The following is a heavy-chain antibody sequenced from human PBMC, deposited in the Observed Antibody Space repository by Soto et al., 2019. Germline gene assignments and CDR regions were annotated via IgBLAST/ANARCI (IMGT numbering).Heavy chain of an antibody. V-gene: IGHV3-30-3*01. J-gene: IGHJ4*02. CDR1: GSAFRGYS. Sequence: GGSLRLSCSASGSAFRGYSIHWVRQAPGKGLEWITLISYDEATTFYADSVKGRFTISRGDSKNVSYLQMDSLRREDTGVYFCASQMYFFDSSGYFPPPIWGQGTLVTVSS. CDR3: ASQMYFFDSSGYFPPPI. CDR2: ISYDEATT. D-gene: IGHD3-22*01.